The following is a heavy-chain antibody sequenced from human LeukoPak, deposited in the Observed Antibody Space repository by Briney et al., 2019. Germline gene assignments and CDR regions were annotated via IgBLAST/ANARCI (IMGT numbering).Heavy chain of an antibody. CDR3: AKEDSSGLVTLGTFQR. D-gene: IGHD6-19*01. CDR2: IKQDGSKK. J-gene: IGHJ1*01. V-gene: IGHV3-7*01. CDR1: GFPFSSYW. Sequence: PGGSLRLSCVASGFPFSSYWMTWVRQAPGKGLEWVANIKQDGSKKSYVDSVKGRFTISRDNAKNSLYLHMNSLRADDTAVYYCAKEDSSGLVTLGTFQRWGQGTLVTVSS.